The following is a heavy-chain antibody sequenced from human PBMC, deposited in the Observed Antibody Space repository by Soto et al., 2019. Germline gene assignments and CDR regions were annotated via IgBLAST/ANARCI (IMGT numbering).Heavy chain of an antibody. V-gene: IGHV3-9*01. J-gene: IGHJ6*02. CDR1: GFSFDDYA. CDR2: ISWNSGTI. CDR3: AKSAGGTANGMGV. Sequence: EVQVVESGGGLVQPGRSRRLSCAASGFSFDDYAMHCVRQAPGTGLEWVSGISWNSGTIGYADSVKGRFTIARDNAKNSLYLQMNSLRAEDTALYYWAKSAGGTANGMGVWGQGTTVTVSS. D-gene: IGHD2-21*02.